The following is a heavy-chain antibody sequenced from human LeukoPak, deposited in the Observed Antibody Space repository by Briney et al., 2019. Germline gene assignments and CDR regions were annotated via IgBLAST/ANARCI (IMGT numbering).Heavy chain of an antibody. V-gene: IGHV1-8*01. D-gene: IGHD3-22*01. CDR1: GYTFISYD. CDR3: AKGRAIRHDTDDY. CDR2: INPNSGDT. J-gene: IGHJ4*02. Sequence: ASVKVSCKASGYTFISYDVNWVRQAPGQGLEWMGWINPNSGDTGYAQKFQGRVTMTGNTSASTAYMELSSLTSEDTAVYYCAKGRAIRHDTDDYWGQGTLVTVSS.